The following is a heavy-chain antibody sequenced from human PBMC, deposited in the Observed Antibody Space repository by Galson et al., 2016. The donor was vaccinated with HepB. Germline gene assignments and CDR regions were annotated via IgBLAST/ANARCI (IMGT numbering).Heavy chain of an antibody. Sequence: SETLSLTCTVSGGSIRNYYWSWIRQPPGKGLEFIGYINYSGNTNYNPSLKSRVTITVDTSKNQFFLKVRSVTAADTAVYSCARVRGSRSAHNWFDPGGQGTLVTVSS. V-gene: IGHV4-59*01. CDR3: ARVRGSRSAHNWFDP. J-gene: IGHJ5*02. CDR1: GGSIRNYY. CDR2: INYSGNT. D-gene: IGHD3-16*01.